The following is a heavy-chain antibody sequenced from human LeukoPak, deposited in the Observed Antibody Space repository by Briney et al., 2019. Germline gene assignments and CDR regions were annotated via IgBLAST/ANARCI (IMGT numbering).Heavy chain of an antibody. CDR2: ISSSGSTI. D-gene: IGHD6-19*01. V-gene: IGHV3-48*03. J-gene: IGHJ4*02. CDR3: ARDSSGWDFDY. Sequence: PGGSLRLSCAASGFTFSSYEMNWVRQAPGQGLEWVSYISSSGSTIYYADSVKGRFTISRDNAKNSLYLQMNSLRAEDTAVYYCARDSSGWDFDYWGQGTLVTVS. CDR1: GFTFSSYE.